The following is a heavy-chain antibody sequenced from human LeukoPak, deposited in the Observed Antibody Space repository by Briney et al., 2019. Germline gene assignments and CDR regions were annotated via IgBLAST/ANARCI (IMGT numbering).Heavy chain of an antibody. J-gene: IGHJ5*02. CDR3: SEEPLTDSYTES. V-gene: IGHV3-23*01. D-gene: IGHD5-18*01. CDR1: GFTFSNFA. CDR2: ITGSANNA. Sequence: HGGSLRLSCVASGFTFSNFAMNWVRQSPGKGLEWISTITGSANNAYYSDSVKGRFTISRDNSKHTLYLQMNSLRVEDTALYYCSEEPLTDSYTESWGKGTLVTVSS.